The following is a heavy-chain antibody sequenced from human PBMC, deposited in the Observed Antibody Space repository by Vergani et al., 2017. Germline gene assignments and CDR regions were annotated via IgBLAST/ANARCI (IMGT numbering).Heavy chain of an antibody. Sequence: VQLLESGGGVVQPGRSLRLSCAASGFTFSSYGMHWVRQAPGKGLEWVAVIWYDGSNKYYADSVKGRFTISRDNSKNTLYLQMNSLRAEDTAVYYCARRSITMVRGVIITSGWFDPWGQGTLVTVSS. CDR1: GFTFSSYG. V-gene: IGHV3-33*01. CDR3: ARRSITMVRGVIITSGWFDP. D-gene: IGHD3-10*01. CDR2: IWYDGSNK. J-gene: IGHJ5*02.